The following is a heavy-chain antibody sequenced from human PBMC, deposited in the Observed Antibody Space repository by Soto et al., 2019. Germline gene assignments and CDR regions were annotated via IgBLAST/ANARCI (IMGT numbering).Heavy chain of an antibody. V-gene: IGHV4-39*01. CDR2: IYYDGST. CDR3: ARRGSARGRNWFDS. D-gene: IGHD3-16*01. Sequence: SETLSLTCSVSVGTITITIDYLGWIRQSPGKGLEWIGNIYYDGSTFYNPSLRSRVTISVDTSKRQFSLRVSYVTAADTAVYYCARRGSARGRNWFDSWGYGNLVAVSS. J-gene: IGHJ5*01. CDR1: VGTITITIDY.